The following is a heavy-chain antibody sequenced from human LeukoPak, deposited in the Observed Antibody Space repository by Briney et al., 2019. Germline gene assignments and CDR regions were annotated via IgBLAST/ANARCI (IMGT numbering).Heavy chain of an antibody. CDR2: FDPESGET. CDR1: GHSLTELS. D-gene: IGHD3-10*01. CDR3: ASLLCYGDLIDHFGMDV. V-gene: IGHV1-24*01. J-gene: IGHJ6*04. Sequence: GASVKVSCKVSGHSLTELSMHWVRQAPGKGLEWMGGFDPESGETVYAQKFQARFTMTEAAPTDTVYMELSSLTLEDTAVYYCASLLCYGDLIDHFGMDVWGKGTTVIVSS.